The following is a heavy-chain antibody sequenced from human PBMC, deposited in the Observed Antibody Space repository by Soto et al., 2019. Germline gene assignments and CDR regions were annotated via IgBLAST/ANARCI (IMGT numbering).Heavy chain of an antibody. CDR2: SHQSGNT. CDR3: ATRDTSRFY. J-gene: IGHJ4*02. D-gene: IGHD6-13*01. V-gene: IGHV4-4*02. CDR1: GVSISSHDW. Sequence: QVQLQESGPGLVKPSGTLSLTCAVSGVSISSHDWWTWVRQPPGKGLEWIGESHQSGNTNYNSSLESRVTISVDKSKNQFSLNLSSETVADTAVYYCATRDTSRFYWGQGTLVTVSS.